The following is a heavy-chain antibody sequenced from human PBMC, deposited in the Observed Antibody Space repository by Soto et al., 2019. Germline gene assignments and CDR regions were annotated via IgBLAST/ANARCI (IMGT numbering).Heavy chain of an antibody. CDR3: ARGEGWFDP. Sequence: QVQLQESGPGRVKPSETLSVTCTVSGGSVSSYYWSWIRQPPGKGLEWIGYIYYSGSTNYNPSLKSRVTISVDTSKNQFSLKLSSVTAADTAVYYCARGEGWFDPWGQGTLVTVSS. J-gene: IGHJ5*02. CDR1: GGSVSSYY. V-gene: IGHV4-59*02. CDR2: IYYSGST.